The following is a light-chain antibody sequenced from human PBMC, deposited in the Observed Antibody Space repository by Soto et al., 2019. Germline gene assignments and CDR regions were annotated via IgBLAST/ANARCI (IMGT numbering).Light chain of an antibody. CDR2: DAS. J-gene: IGKJ1*01. Sequence: EIVLTQSPATLSLSPGERATLSCRASQSVSSDLVWYQQKPGQAPRLLMSDASNRATGIPARFSGSGSGTDFTLTISSLEPEDFAVYYCQQRSSWPRTFGQGTKVEIK. V-gene: IGKV3-11*01. CDR3: QQRSSWPRT. CDR1: QSVSSD.